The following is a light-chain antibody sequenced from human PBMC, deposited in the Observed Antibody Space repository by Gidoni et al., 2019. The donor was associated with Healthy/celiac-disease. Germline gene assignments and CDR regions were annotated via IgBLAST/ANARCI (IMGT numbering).Light chain of an antibody. CDR3: QQSNNWPPYT. CDR1: QSVSSN. CDR2: GAS. J-gene: IGKJ2*01. Sequence: EIVMTQAPATLSVSPGERATRSCRASQSVSSNLAWYQQKPGQAPRLLIYGASTRATGIPARFSGSGSGTEFPLTIRSLQSEDFAVYYCQQSNNWPPYTFGQGTKLEIK. V-gene: IGKV3-15*01.